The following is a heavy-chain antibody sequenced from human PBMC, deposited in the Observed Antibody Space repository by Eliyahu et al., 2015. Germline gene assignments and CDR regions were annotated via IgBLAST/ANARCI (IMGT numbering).Heavy chain of an antibody. Sequence: QVQLQESGPGLVKPSQTLSLTCXXSGXSISSGGYYWSXIRQHPGKGLEWIGYIYYSGSTYYNPSLKSRVTISVDTSKNQFSLKLSSVTAADTAVYYCARTTLGALQHWGQGTLVTVSS. D-gene: IGHD1-1*01. V-gene: IGHV4-31*03. CDR3: ARTTLGALQH. CDR2: IYYSGST. J-gene: IGHJ1*01. CDR1: GXSISSGGYY.